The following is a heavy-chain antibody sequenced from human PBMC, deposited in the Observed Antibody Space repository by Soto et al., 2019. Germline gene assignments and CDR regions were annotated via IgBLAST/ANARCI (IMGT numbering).Heavy chain of an antibody. D-gene: IGHD2-21*02. Sequence: QITLKESGPTLVKPTQTLTLTCTFSGLSLSTTGVGVGWIRQPPGKALEWLALIYWDDDKRYSPSPKSRLTITKDTSKRRVVLTMTNMDPVDTATYYCVQSRCGGDCLQSYSSHSYYGLDVWGQGTTVTVSS. V-gene: IGHV2-5*02. CDR1: GLSLSTTGVG. CDR3: VQSRCGGDCLQSYSSHSYYGLDV. J-gene: IGHJ6*02. CDR2: IYWDDDK.